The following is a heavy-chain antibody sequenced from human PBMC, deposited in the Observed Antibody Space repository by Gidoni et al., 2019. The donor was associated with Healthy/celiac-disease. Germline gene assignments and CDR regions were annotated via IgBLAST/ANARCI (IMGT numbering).Heavy chain of an antibody. D-gene: IGHD1-26*01. Sequence: EVQLVESGGGLVQPGGSLRLSCAASGFTFSDHYMDWVRQAPGKGLEWVGRTRNKANSYTTEYAASVKGRFTISRDDSKNSLYLQMNSLKTEDTAVYYCARGGLRRIVGATTGSYGMDVWGQGTTVTVSS. J-gene: IGHJ6*02. CDR1: GFTFSDHY. V-gene: IGHV3-72*01. CDR3: ARGGLRRIVGATTGSYGMDV. CDR2: TRNKANSYTT.